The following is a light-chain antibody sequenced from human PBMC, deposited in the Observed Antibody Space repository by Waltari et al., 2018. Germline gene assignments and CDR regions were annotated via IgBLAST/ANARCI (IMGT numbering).Light chain of an antibody. CDR3: QQYYSYSRT. CDR2: GAS. J-gene: IGKJ1*01. CDR1: QSVSSN. V-gene: IGKV3-15*01. Sequence: EIVMTQSPATLSVSPGERATLSCRASQSVSSNLAWYQQKPGQAPRLLIYGASTRATGIPARFSGSGSGTEFTLTISSLQSEDFATFYCQQYYSYSRTFGQGTKVEIK.